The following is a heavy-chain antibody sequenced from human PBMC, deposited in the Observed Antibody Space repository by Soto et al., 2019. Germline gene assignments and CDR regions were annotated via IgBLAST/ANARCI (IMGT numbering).Heavy chain of an antibody. CDR2: ISGSGGST. J-gene: IGHJ4*02. CDR1: GFTFSSDA. D-gene: IGHD6-25*01. V-gene: IGHV3-23*01. Sequence: PGGSLRVSCAASGFTFSSDAMSWVRQAPGKGLEWVSAISGSGGSTYYADSVKGRFTISRDNSKNTLYLQMNSLRAEDTAVYYCAKTRGLLKDTYYFDYWGQGTLVTVSS. CDR3: AKTRGLLKDTYYFDY.